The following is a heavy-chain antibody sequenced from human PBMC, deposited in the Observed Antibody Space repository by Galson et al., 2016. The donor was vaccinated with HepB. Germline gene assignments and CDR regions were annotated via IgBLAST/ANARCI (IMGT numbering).Heavy chain of an antibody. Sequence: SLRLSCAASGFSFSSYAMSWVRQAPGKGLEWVSGITGGGTITSYADSVKGRFTTSRDNSQSTVFLQMNSLRADDTALYYCAKADRSYKYGYYDSWGQGALVTVSS. V-gene: IGHV3-23*01. CDR2: ITGGGTIT. D-gene: IGHD5-18*01. J-gene: IGHJ5*01. CDR3: AKADRSYKYGYYDS. CDR1: GFSFSSYA.